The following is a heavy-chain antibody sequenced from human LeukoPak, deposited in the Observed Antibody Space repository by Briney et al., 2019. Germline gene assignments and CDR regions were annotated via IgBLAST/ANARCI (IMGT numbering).Heavy chain of an antibody. V-gene: IGHV3-9*01. CDR2: ISWNSGSI. CDR3: AKDHYYDSSGAFDP. J-gene: IGHJ5*02. CDR1: GFIFDDYA. D-gene: IGHD3-22*01. Sequence: GGSLRLSCAASGFIFDDYAMHWVRQAPGKGLEWVSGISWNSGSIDYADSVKGRFTISRDNAKNSLYLQMNSLRAEDTALYYCAKDHYYDSSGAFDPWGQGTLVTVSS.